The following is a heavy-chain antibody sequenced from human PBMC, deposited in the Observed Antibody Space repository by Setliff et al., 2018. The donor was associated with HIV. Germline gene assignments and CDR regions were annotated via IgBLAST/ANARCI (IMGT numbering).Heavy chain of an antibody. CDR3: AREAHSSGWYKQVR. J-gene: IGHJ4*02. CDR1: GYSISSGYY. Sequence: SETLSLTCTVSGYSISSGYYWGWIRQPPGKGLEWIGSIYHSGSTYYNPSLKSRVTISVDTSKNQFSLKLSSVTAADTAVYYCAREAHSSGWYKQVRWGQGTLVTVAS. CDR2: IYHSGST. V-gene: IGHV4-38-2*02. D-gene: IGHD6-19*01.